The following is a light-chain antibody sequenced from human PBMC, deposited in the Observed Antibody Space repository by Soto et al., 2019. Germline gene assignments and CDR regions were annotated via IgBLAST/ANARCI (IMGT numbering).Light chain of an antibody. J-gene: IGKJ1*01. Sequence: DIQMTQSPSSLSASVGDRVTITCRASQGISNYLAWYQQKPGKVPKLLIFAASTLQSGVPSRFSGSGSGTDFTLTISFLQPEDVATYYCQRYDSASWTFDQGTKVEIK. CDR1: QGISNY. CDR3: QRYDSASWT. V-gene: IGKV1-27*01. CDR2: AAS.